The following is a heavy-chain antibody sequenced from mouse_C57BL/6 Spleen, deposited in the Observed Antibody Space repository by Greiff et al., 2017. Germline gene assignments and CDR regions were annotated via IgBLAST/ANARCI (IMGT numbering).Heavy chain of an antibody. CDR1: GYTFTDYY. CDR3: ARWYGYYYWYFDV. V-gene: IGHV1-26*01. Sequence: EVQLQQSGPELVKPGASVKISCKASGYTFTDYYMNWVEQSHGKSLEWIGDINPNNGGTSYNQKFKGKATLTVDKSSSTAYMELRSLPSEDSAVYYCARWYGYYYWYFDVWGTGTTVTVSS. J-gene: IGHJ1*03. CDR2: INPNNGGT. D-gene: IGHD2-3*01.